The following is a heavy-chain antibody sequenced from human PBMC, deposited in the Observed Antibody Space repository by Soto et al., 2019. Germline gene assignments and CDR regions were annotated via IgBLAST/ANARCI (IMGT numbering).Heavy chain of an antibody. J-gene: IGHJ3*02. Sequence: GGSLRLSCAASGFTVSSNYMSWVRQAPGKGLEWVSVIYSGGSTYYADSVKGGFTISRDNSKKTLYLQMNSLRAEDTAVYYCARVRPFSYSSSWSGSAFDIWGQGTMVTVSS. CDR1: GFTVSSNY. V-gene: IGHV3-66*01. CDR2: IYSGGST. CDR3: ARVRPFSYSSSWSGSAFDI. D-gene: IGHD6-13*01.